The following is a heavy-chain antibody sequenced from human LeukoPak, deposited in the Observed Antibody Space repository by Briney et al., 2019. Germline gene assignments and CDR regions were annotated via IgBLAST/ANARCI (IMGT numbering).Heavy chain of an antibody. V-gene: IGHV3-23*01. CDR2: ISVSGENT. Sequence: GGSLRLSCAASGFTFSSYAMTWVRQAPGKGLQWVSTISVSGENTYYADSVKGRFTISRDISKSTLYQQMNSLRDEDTAVYYCAKYGSGSYYNGLYWGQGTLVTVSS. J-gene: IGHJ4*02. CDR1: GFTFSSYA. D-gene: IGHD3-10*01. CDR3: AKYGSGSYYNGLY.